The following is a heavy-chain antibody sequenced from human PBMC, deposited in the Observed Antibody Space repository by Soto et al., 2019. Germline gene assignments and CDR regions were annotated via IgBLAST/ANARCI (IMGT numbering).Heavy chain of an antibody. J-gene: IGHJ6*02. CDR2: ISYDGSNK. V-gene: IGHV3-30-3*01. CDR3: ARDLPMVRGVIISVWDTYGMGV. Sequence: QVQLVESGGGVVQPGRSLRLSCAASGFTFSSYAMHRVRQAPGKGLEWVAVISYDGSNKYYADSVKGRFTISRDNSKNRLYLQMNSLRAEDTAVYYCARDLPMVRGVIISVWDTYGMGVWGPGTTVTVSS. D-gene: IGHD3-10*01. CDR1: GFTFSSYA.